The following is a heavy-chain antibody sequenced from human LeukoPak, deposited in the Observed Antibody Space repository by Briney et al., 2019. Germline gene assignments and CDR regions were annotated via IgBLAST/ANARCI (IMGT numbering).Heavy chain of an antibody. V-gene: IGHV1-2*02. J-gene: IGHJ6*02. Sequence: ASVKVSCKASGYTFTGYYIHWVRQAPGQGFEWMGWIHPNSGATGYAQNFQGRVTMTRDTSISTAYMDLSRLRSVDTAVYYCARNTAPGYGLDVWGQGTPVTVSS. CDR2: IHPNSGAT. CDR3: ARNTAPGYGLDV. D-gene: IGHD5-18*01. CDR1: GYTFTGYY.